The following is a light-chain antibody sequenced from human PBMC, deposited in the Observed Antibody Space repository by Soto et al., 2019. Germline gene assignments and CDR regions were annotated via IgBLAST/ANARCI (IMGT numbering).Light chain of an antibody. CDR1: SSNIGSNT. J-gene: IGLJ2*01. V-gene: IGLV1-44*01. CDR2: SNN. CDR3: AAWDDSLNDVV. Sequence: QSVLTQPPSASGTPGQRVTISCSGSSSNIGSNTVNWYQQLPGTAPKLLIYSNNQRPSGFPDRFSGSKSGTSASLAISGLQSEDEADYYCAAWDDSLNDVVFGGGTKLTVL.